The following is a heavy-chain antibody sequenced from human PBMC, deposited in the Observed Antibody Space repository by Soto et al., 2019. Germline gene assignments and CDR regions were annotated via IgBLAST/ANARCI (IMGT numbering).Heavy chain of an antibody. Sequence: PGESLKISCKGSGYIFANDWIAWVRQMPGKGLEWMGIIFPGDSDTRYSPSFQGQVTSSADNSINTAYLQWSSLKASDTAVYYCARRVAAHPYFDFWGQGALVTVAS. CDR1: GYIFANDW. CDR2: IFPGDSDT. V-gene: IGHV5-51*01. D-gene: IGHD6-6*01. CDR3: ARRVAAHPYFDF. J-gene: IGHJ4*02.